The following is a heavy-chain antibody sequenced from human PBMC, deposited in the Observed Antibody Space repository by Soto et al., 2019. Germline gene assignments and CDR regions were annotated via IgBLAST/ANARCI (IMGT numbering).Heavy chain of an antibody. CDR3: ARDQAGDDSGIDY. D-gene: IGHD6-25*01. Sequence: GGSLRLSCAASGFTFSDYYMSWIRQAPGKGLEWLSYISSSGSSIYYADSVKGRFTVSRDNDKNSLYLQMNSLRAEDTAVYYCARDQAGDDSGIDYWGQGTLVTVSS. J-gene: IGHJ4*02. CDR1: GFTFSDYY. CDR2: ISSSGSSI. V-gene: IGHV3-11*01.